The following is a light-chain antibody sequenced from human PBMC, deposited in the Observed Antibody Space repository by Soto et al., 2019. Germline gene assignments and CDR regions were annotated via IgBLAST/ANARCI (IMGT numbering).Light chain of an antibody. J-gene: IGKJ1*01. CDR3: QQYGSSLWT. CDR2: GAS. Sequence: EIVLTQSPGTLSVSPGERATLSCRASQSVSSKLAWYQQKPGQAPRLLFYGASTGATGIPARFSGSGSETEFTLSISSLQSEDFAVYYCQQYGSSLWTFGQGTKVEIK. CDR1: QSVSSK. V-gene: IGKV3-15*01.